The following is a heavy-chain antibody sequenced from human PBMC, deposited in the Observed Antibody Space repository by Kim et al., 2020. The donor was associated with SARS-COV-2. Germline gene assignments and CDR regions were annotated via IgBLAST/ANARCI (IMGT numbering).Heavy chain of an antibody. CDR3: AREIRFLVWLDVSFGMDV. J-gene: IGHJ6*02. CDR1: GYTFTSYY. V-gene: IGHV1-46*01. Sequence: ASVKVSCKASGYTFTSYYMHWVRQAPGQGLEWMGLINPSGGSTSYAQKFQGRVTMTRDTSTSTVYMELSSLRSEDTAVYYCAREIRFLVWLDVSFGMDVWGQGTTVTVSS. CDR2: INPSGGST. D-gene: IGHD3-3*01.